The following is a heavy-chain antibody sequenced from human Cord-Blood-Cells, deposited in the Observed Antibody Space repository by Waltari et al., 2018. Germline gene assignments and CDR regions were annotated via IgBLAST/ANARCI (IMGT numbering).Heavy chain of an antibody. CDR3: ARDRGSGFPREAFDI. V-gene: IGHV3-30-3*01. D-gene: IGHD6-19*01. CDR1: GFTFSSSA. CDR2: ISYDGSNK. J-gene: IGHJ3*02. Sequence: QVQLVESGGGVVQPGRSLRLSCAASGFTFSSSAMHWVRQAPGKGLEWVAVISYDGSNKYYADSVKGRFTISRDNSKNTLYLQMNSLRAEDTAVYYCARDRGSGFPREAFDIWGQGTMVTVSS.